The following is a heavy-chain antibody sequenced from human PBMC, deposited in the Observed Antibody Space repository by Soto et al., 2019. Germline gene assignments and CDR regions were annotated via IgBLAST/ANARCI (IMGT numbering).Heavy chain of an antibody. Sequence: PSETLSLTCTVSGGSISSGDYYWSWIRQPPGKGLEWIGYIYYSGSTYYNPSLKSRVTISVDTSKNQFSLKLSSVTAADTALYYCARGIVRTGPFPSFDYWGQGILVTVSS. V-gene: IGHV4-30-4*01. D-gene: IGHD1-1*01. CDR2: IYYSGST. CDR1: GGSISSGDYY. J-gene: IGHJ4*02. CDR3: ARGIVRTGPFPSFDY.